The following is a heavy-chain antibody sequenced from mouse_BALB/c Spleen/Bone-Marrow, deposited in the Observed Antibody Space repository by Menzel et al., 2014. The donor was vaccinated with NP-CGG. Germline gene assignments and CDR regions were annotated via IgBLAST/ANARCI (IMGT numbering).Heavy chain of an antibody. J-gene: IGHJ4*01. D-gene: IGHD2-4*01. V-gene: IGHV3-6*02. CDR1: GYSITSGYY. Sequence: EVKLVESGPGLVKPSQSLSLTCSVTGYSITSGYYWHWIRQFPGNKLEWMGYISYDGSNNYNPSLENRISITRGTSKNQSVLKLNSVTTEDTATYYCARGGPYDYDYAMDYWGQGTSVTVSS. CDR2: ISYDGSN. CDR3: ARGGPYDYDYAMDY.